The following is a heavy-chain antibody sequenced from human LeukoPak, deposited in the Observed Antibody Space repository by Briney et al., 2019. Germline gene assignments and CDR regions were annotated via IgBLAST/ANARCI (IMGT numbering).Heavy chain of an antibody. V-gene: IGHV4-4*02. CDR2: IYQSGNT. D-gene: IGHD3-3*01. CDR1: GSSINNKKW. Sequence: SETLSLTCAVSGSSINNKKWWSWVRQPPGKGLEWIGEIYQSGNTNYNPSLKSRVTISVDKSKNQFSLKLTSVTAADTAIYYCAKSGDYCLDYWGPGTLVTVSS. J-gene: IGHJ4*02. CDR3: AKSGDYCLDY.